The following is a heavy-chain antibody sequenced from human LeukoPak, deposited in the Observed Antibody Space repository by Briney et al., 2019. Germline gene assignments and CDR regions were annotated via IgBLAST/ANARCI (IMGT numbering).Heavy chain of an antibody. V-gene: IGHV4-59*11. CDR1: GGSINSHY. Sequence: SETLSLTCTVSGGSINSHYWSWIRQPPGKGLEWIGCIYYSGSTNFNPSLMSRVTISVDTSRNQFSLKLSSVTAADTAVYYCASLKGHYFDSSGSYRDIWRQGTKVTVSS. CDR2: IYYSGST. J-gene: IGHJ3*02. CDR3: ASLKGHYFDSSGSYRDI. D-gene: IGHD3-22*01.